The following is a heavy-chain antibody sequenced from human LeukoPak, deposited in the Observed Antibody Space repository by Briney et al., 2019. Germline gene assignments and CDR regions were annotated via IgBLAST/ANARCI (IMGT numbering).Heavy chain of an antibody. J-gene: IGHJ5*02. CDR1: GGSISSYY. Sequence: SETLSLTCTVSGGSISSYYWSWIRQPPGKELEWIGYIYYSGSTNYNPSLKSRVTISVDTSKNQFSLKLSSVTAADTAVYYCARDRGYSSSWRGGWFDPWGQGTLVTVSS. CDR2: IYYSGST. D-gene: IGHD6-13*01. CDR3: ARDRGYSSSWRGGWFDP. V-gene: IGHV4-59*01.